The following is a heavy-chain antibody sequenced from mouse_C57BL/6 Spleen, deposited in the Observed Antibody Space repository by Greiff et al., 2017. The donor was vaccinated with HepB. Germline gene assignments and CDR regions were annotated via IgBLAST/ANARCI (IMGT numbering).Heavy chain of an antibody. CDR2: INPNNGGT. CDR1: GYTFTDYN. CDR3: ARHTFIFYAMDY. J-gene: IGHJ4*01. V-gene: IGHV1-18*01. Sequence: VQLKESGPELVKPGASVKIPCKASGYTFTDYNMDWVKQSHGKSLEWIGDINPNNGGTIYNQKFKGKATLTVDKSSSTAYMELRSLTSEDTAVYYCARHTFIFYAMDYWGQGTSVTVSS. D-gene: IGHD1-1*01.